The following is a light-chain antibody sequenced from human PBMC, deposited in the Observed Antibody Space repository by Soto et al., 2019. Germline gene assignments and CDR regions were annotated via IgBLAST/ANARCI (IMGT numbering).Light chain of an antibody. Sequence: QSALTQPPSASGSPGQSVTISCTGTSSDVGIFNYVSWYQQHPDQAPKLLIFEVNKRPSGVPDRFSASKSGNTASLTVSGLQAEDGADYYCCSYAGSNTLIFGGGTKLTVL. CDR1: SSDVGIFNY. CDR3: CSYAGSNTLI. J-gene: IGLJ2*01. V-gene: IGLV2-8*01. CDR2: EVN.